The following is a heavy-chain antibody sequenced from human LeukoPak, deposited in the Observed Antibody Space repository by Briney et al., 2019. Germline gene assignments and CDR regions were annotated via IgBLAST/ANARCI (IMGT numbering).Heavy chain of an antibody. CDR3: AREGTPTNNYYFDY. CDR1: GFTFSSNS. D-gene: IGHD1/OR15-1a*01. CDR2: IYSDNT. J-gene: IGHJ4*02. Sequence: GGSLRLSCTVSGFTFSSNSMSWVRQAPGKGLEWVSFIYSDNTHYSYSVKGRFTISRDNSKNTLYLQMNSLRAEDTAVYYCAREGTPTNNYYFDYWGQGTLVTVSS. V-gene: IGHV3-53*01.